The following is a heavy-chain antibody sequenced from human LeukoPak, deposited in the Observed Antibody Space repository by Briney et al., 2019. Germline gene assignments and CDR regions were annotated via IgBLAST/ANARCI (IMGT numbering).Heavy chain of an antibody. CDR3: ARDDLGTSYFYYGLDV. Sequence: GGSLRLSCAASGFTFSSYSMNWVRQAPGKGLEWVSYISRSSGTVYYADSVKGRFTISRDNAKKSLYLEMNSLRAEDTAVYYCARDDLGTSYFYYGLDVWGQGTTVTVSS. D-gene: IGHD3/OR15-3a*01. CDR2: ISRSSGTV. CDR1: GFTFSSYS. V-gene: IGHV3-48*01. J-gene: IGHJ6*02.